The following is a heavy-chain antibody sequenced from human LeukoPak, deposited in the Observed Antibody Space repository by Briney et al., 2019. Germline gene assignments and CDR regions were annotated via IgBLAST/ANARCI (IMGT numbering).Heavy chain of an antibody. CDR2: INPNSGGT. J-gene: IGHJ5*02. CDR3: ARGSRGAAAGNNWIDP. D-gene: IGHD6-13*01. CDR1: GYTFTGYY. V-gene: IGHV1-2*02. Sequence: ASVKVSCKASGYTFTGYYMHWVRRAPGQGLEWMGWINPNSGGTNYAQKFQGRVTMTRDTSISTAYMELSRLRSDDTAVYYYARGSRGAAAGNNWIDPWGQGTLVTVSS.